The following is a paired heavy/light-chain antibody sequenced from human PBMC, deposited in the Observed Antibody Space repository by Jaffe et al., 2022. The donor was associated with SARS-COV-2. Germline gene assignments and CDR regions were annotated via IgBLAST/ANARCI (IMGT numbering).Light chain of an antibody. J-gene: IGLJ3*02. CDR3: AAWDDSLNSWV. CDR2: TNN. Sequence: QSVLTQPPSASGTPGQRVTISCSGSSSTIGANPVNWYQQLPGTAPKLLIYTNNQRPSGVPDRFSGSKSGTSASLAISGLQSEDEADYYCAAWDDSLNSWVFGGGTKLTVL. V-gene: IGLV1-44*01. CDR1: SSTIGANP.
Heavy chain of an antibody. CDR1: GFTFDDYA. J-gene: IGHJ6*02. CDR2: ISWTSGSI. V-gene: IGHV3-9*01. D-gene: IGHD1-26*01. CDR3: VKDRGHYFTYGMDV. Sequence: EVQLVESGGGLVQPGRSLRLSCAASGFTFDDYAMHWVRQAPGKGLEWVSGISWTSGSIAYADSVKGRFTISRDNAKNSLYLQMNSLRAEDTALYYCVKDRGHYFTYGMDVWGQGTTVTVSS.